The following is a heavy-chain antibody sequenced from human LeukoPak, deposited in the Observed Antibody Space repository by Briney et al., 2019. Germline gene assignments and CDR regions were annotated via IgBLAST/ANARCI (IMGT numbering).Heavy chain of an antibody. D-gene: IGHD3-10*01. CDR3: ASLSGSGSYPFDY. V-gene: IGHV4-39*07. CDR2: IYYSGST. J-gene: IGHJ4*02. CDR1: GGSISSSSYY. Sequence: SSETLSLTCTVSGGSISSSSYYWGWIRQPPGKGPEWIGSIYYSGSTYYNPSLKSRVTISVDTSKNQFSLKLSSVTAADTAVYYCASLSGSGSYPFDYWGQGTLVTVSS.